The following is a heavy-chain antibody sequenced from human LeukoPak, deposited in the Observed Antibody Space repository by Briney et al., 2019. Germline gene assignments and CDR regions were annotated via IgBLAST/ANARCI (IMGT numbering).Heavy chain of an antibody. CDR1: GFTFSNYW. CDR3: VRESMNWFDP. V-gene: IGHV3-74*01. Sequence: GGSLRLSCAASGFTFSNYWMHWVRQAPGKGLVWVSSINSDGSSTTYVDSVKGRFTISRDNAKNTLYLQMNSLRAEDTAVYYCVRESMNWFDPWGQGTLVTVSS. CDR2: INSDGSST. J-gene: IGHJ5*02. D-gene: IGHD2/OR15-2a*01.